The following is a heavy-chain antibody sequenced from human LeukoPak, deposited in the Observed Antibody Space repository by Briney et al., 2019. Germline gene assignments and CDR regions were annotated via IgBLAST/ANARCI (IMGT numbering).Heavy chain of an antibody. Sequence: SETLSLTCAVYGGSFSGYYWSWIRQPPGKGLEWIGQIYHSGSTNYNPSLKSRLTISVDTSKNRFSLKLSSVTAADTAVYYCARRRIVATVDYWGQGTLVTVSS. V-gene: IGHV4-34*01. CDR3: ARRRIVATVDY. CDR1: GGSFSGYY. J-gene: IGHJ4*02. D-gene: IGHD5-12*01. CDR2: IYHSGST.